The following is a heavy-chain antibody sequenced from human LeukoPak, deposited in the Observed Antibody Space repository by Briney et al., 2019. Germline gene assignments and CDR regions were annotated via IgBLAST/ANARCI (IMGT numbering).Heavy chain of an antibody. J-gene: IGHJ4*02. CDR2: IYYSGNT. Sequence: SETLSLTCTVSGGSISSYYWSWIRQPPGKGLEWIGCIYYSGNTNYNPSLKSRVTISVDTSKNQFSLKLSSVTAADTAVYYCARSGSNSYYFDYWGQGTLVTVSS. V-gene: IGHV4-59*01. CDR3: ARSGSNSYYFDY. CDR1: GGSISSYY. D-gene: IGHD4-11*01.